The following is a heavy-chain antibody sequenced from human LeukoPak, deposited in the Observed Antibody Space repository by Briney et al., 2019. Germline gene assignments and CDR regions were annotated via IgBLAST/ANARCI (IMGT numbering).Heavy chain of an antibody. CDR3: ARELRNAFDI. Sequence: PSETLSLTCAVYGGSFSGYYWSWIRQPPGKGLEWIGEINHSGSTNYNPSLKSRVTISVDTSKNQFSLKLSSVTAADTAVYYCARELRNAFDIWGQGTMVTVSS. CDR1: GGSFSGYY. CDR2: INHSGST. J-gene: IGHJ3*02. V-gene: IGHV4-34*01.